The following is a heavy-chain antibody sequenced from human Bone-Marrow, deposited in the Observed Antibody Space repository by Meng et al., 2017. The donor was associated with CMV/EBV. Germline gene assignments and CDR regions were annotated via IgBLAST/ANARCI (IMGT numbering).Heavy chain of an antibody. V-gene: IGHV3-15*01. D-gene: IGHD1-26*01. CDR2: IKSKTDGGTT. J-gene: IGHJ6*02. Sequence: GESLKISCAASGFTFSNAWMSWVRQAPGKGLEWVGRIKSKTDGGTTDYAAPVKGRFTISRDDSKNTLYLQMNSLKTEDTAVFYCAKDWEVGATNYYYGMDVWGQGTTVT. CDR3: AKDWEVGATNYYYGMDV. CDR1: GFTFSNAW.